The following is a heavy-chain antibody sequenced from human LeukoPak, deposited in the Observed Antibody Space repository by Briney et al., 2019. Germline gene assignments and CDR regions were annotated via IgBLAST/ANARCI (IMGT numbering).Heavy chain of an antibody. CDR1: GGTFSSYA. J-gene: IGHJ4*02. D-gene: IGHD6-6*01. CDR2: IIPILGIA. V-gene: IGHV1-69*04. Sequence: ASVKVSCKASGGTFSSYAISWVRRAPGQGLEWMGRIIPILGIANYAQKFQGRVTITADKSTSTAYMELSSLRSEDTAVYYCATMTAARYPDYWGQGTLVTVSS. CDR3: ATMTAARYPDY.